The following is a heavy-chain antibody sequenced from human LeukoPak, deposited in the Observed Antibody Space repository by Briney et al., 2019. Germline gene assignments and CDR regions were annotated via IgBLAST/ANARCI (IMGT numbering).Heavy chain of an antibody. Sequence: GGSLRLSCAASGFTFTRYWMSWVRQAPGKGLEWVANIKHDGSERYYVDSVKGRFTISRDNAKNSLYLQMNSLRAEDTAVYYCGRGYPYYFYHWGQGTLVTVSS. J-gene: IGHJ4*02. CDR1: GFTFTRYW. V-gene: IGHV3-7*01. D-gene: IGHD3-22*01. CDR2: IKHDGSER. CDR3: GRGYPYYFYH.